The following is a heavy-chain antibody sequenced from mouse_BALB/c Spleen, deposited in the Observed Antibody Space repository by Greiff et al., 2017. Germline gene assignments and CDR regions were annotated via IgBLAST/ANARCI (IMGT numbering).Heavy chain of an antibody. CDR3: ARPYYGSSYEAWFAY. CDR1: GFSLSTSGMG. D-gene: IGHD1-1*01. J-gene: IGHJ3*01. V-gene: IGHV8-12*01. CDR2: IYWDDDK. Sequence: QVTLKESGPGILQPSQTLSLTCSFSGFSLSTSGMGVSWIRQPSGKGLEWLAHIYWDDDKRDNPSLKSRLTISKDTSSNQVFLKITSVDTADTATYYCARPYYGSSYEAWFAYWGQGTLVTVSA.